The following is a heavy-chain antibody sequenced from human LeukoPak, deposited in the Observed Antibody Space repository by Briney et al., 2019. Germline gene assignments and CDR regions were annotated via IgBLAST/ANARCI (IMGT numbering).Heavy chain of an antibody. D-gene: IGHD2-2*01. CDR2: INLNSGGP. CDR3: ARDGNYLEGTSCHV. Sequence: GAAVKVSCKASGYTFTGYYMHWVRQAPGQGLEWMGWINLNSGGPNYAQKFQGRVTMTRDTSISTAYMELSRLRSDDTAVYYCARDGNYLEGTSCHVWGEGTLVTASA. V-gene: IGHV1-2*02. J-gene: IGHJ4*02. CDR1: GYTFTGYY.